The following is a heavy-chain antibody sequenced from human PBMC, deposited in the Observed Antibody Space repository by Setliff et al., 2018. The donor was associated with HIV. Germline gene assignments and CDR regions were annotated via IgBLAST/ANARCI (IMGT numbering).Heavy chain of an antibody. Sequence: SETLSLTCAVYGGSFTAYYWTWIRQPPGKGLEWIGEIHHGGSTNYMPSLKNRVTISVDTSKNQFSLTLRSLTAADTAVYYCARLRDMEWELIGLDYWGRGTLVTVSS. CDR2: IHHGGST. J-gene: IGHJ4*02. CDR3: ARLRDMEWELIGLDY. V-gene: IGHV4-34*01. CDR1: GGSFTAYY. D-gene: IGHD1-26*01.